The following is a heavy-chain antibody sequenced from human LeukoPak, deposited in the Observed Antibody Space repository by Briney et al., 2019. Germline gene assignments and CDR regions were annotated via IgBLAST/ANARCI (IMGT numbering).Heavy chain of an antibody. V-gene: IGHV3-48*02. CDR1: GFTFSSYD. Sequence: GGSLRLPCAASGFTFSSYDMNWVRQAPGKGLEWLSYINSDSRDTYHADAVKVRFTISIDNAKNSLYLQMDSLRDEATAVYYCARDRTRAARLGGLDYWGQGTLVTVSS. J-gene: IGHJ4*02. CDR2: INSDSRDT. D-gene: IGHD6-6*01. CDR3: ARDRTRAARLGGLDY.